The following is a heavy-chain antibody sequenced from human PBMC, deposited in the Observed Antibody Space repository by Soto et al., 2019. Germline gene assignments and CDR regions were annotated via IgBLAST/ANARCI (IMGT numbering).Heavy chain of an antibody. J-gene: IGHJ6*02. CDR2: ISAYDGNT. Sequence: VASVKVSCKASGYTFTSYGISWVRQAPGQGLEWMGWISAYDGNTNYAQKLQGRVTMTTDTSTSTAYMELRSLRSDDTAVYYCARGVWGPNYYGMDVWGQGTTVTVSS. CDR1: GYTFTSYG. V-gene: IGHV1-18*01. D-gene: IGHD6-13*01. CDR3: ARGVWGPNYYGMDV.